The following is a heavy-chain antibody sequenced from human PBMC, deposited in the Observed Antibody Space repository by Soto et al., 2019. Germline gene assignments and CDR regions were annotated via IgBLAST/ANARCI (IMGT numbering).Heavy chain of an antibody. CDR2: ISGRGGNT. V-gene: IGHV3-23*01. J-gene: IGHJ4*02. CDR1: GFTFSSYA. CDR3: ANGGGSYRGGSFDY. D-gene: IGHD3-16*02. Sequence: EVQLLESGGGLVQPGGSLRLSCAASGFTFSSYAMSWVRQAPGKGLEWVSAISGRGGNTYYADSVKGRFTISRDNSTRTLSLQMNVLRAEDTTVYYWANGGGSYRGGSFDYWGQGTLVTVSS.